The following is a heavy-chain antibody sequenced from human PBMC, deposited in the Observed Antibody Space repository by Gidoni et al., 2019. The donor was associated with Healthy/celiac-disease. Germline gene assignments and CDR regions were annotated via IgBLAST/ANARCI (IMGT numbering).Heavy chain of an antibody. CDR2: SNHSGST. D-gene: IGHD2-2*01. J-gene: IGHJ2*01. Sequence: QVQLQQWGAGLLKPSETLSLTCAVYGGSFSGYYWRWIRQPPGKGLEWIGESNHSGSTNYHPSLKSRVTISVDTSKNQFSLKLSSVTAADTAVYYFARGSYCSSTSCYGDILTGMRHWYFDLWGRGTLVTVSS. CDR1: GGSFSGYY. V-gene: IGHV4-34*01. CDR3: ARGSYCSSTSCYGDILTGMRHWYFDL.